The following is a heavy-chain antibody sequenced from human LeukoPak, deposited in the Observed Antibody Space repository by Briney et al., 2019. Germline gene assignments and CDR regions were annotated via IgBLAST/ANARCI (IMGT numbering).Heavy chain of an antibody. J-gene: IGHJ4*02. CDR3: VGAETSVGYFDY. Sequence: ASVKVSCKASGYTFTSQAINWVRQAPGLGPQWMGWVNTTTGNPTYAQGFTGRFVFSFDTSVSTAYLQINSLKAEDTAVYYCVGAETSVGYFDYWGQGTLVTVSS. CDR1: GYTFTSQA. CDR2: VNTTTGNP. D-gene: IGHD4-23*01. V-gene: IGHV7-4-1*02.